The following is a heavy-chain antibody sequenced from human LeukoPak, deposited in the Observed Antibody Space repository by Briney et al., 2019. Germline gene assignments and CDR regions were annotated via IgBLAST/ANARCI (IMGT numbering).Heavy chain of an antibody. Sequence: PGESLKISCKSSGYSFINYWVGWVRQMPGKGLEWMGIIYRGDSETRYSPSFQGQVTISVDKSISTAYLQWSSLKASDTAMYYCARHWGHYGDYGGFDSWGQGTLVTVSS. J-gene: IGHJ4*02. CDR1: GYSFINYW. V-gene: IGHV5-51*01. CDR2: IYRGDSET. CDR3: ARHWGHYGDYGGFDS. D-gene: IGHD4-17*01.